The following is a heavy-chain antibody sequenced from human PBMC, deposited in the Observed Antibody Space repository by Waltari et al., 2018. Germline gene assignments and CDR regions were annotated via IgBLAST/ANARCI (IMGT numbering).Heavy chain of an antibody. CDR3: ARSTSIWYNGHDYYGLDV. V-gene: IGHV4-34*02. CDR1: GGSFSDYY. Sequence: QVQLQQWGGGLLKPSETLSLTCGIFGGSFSDYYWTWIRQSPEKGLEWIGEINYSGRVNYNPSLRSRVTMSLDISKKHFSLRVTSVAAADSALYYCARSTSIWYNGHDYYGLDVWGPGATVIVSS. J-gene: IGHJ6*02. D-gene: IGHD6-13*01. CDR2: INYSGRV.